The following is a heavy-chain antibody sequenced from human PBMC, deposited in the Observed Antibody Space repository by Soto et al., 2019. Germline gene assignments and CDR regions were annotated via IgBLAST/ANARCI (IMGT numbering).Heavy chain of an antibody. CDR2: ISYDGSHK. J-gene: IGHJ4*02. D-gene: IGHD2-15*01. Sequence: GGSLRLSCAASGFTFSSYGMHWVRQAPGKGLEWVAVISYDGSHKYYADSVKGRFTISRDNSNNMLYLQMDSLTTEDTAVYYCAKDGAPRYCSRSSCHPAGAYWGQGTLVTVSS. CDR3: AKDGAPRYCSRSSCHPAGAY. V-gene: IGHV3-30*18. CDR1: GFTFSSYG.